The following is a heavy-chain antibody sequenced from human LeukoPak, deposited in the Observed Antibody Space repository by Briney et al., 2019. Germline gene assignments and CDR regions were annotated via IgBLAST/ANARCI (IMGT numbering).Heavy chain of an antibody. CDR2: ISYDGSNK. CDR3: AKDSGSYSPFDY. D-gene: IGHD1-26*01. Sequence: GGSLRLSCAASGFTFSSYGMHWVRQAPGKGLEWVAVISYDGSNKYYADSVKGRFTISRDNSKNTLYLQMSSLRAEDTAVYYCAKDSGSYSPFDYWGQGTLVTVSS. V-gene: IGHV3-30*18. J-gene: IGHJ4*02. CDR1: GFTFSSYG.